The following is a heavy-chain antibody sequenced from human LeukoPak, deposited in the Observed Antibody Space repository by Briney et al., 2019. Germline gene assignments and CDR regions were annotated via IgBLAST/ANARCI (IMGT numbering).Heavy chain of an antibody. CDR1: GGSISSYY. J-gene: IGHJ4*02. D-gene: IGHD3-10*01. V-gene: IGHV4-59*01. CDR2: IYYSGST. CDR3: ARGPYGSFEY. Sequence: SETLSLTCTVSGGSISSYYWSWIRQPPGKGLEWLGYIYYSGSTNYNPSLKSRVTISVDTSKNQFSLKLSSVTAADTAVYYCARGPYGSFEYRGQGTLVTVSS.